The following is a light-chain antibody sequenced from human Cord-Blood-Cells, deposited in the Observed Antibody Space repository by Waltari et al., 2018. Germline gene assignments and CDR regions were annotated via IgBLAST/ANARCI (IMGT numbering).Light chain of an antibody. V-gene: IGLV2-8*01. CDR2: EVS. CDR3: SSYAGSNNYV. J-gene: IGLJ1*01. Sequence: LTPPPSPYRSPRHLAPIPCTWINRHVVGYNHVSWYQQHPGKAPKLMIYEVSKRPSGVPDRFSGSKSGNTASLTVSGLQAEDEADYYCSSYAGSNNYVFGTGTKVTVL. CDR1: NRHVVGYNH.